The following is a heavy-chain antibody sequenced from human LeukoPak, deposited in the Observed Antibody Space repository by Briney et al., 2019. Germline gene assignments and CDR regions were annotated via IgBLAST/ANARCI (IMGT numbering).Heavy chain of an antibody. CDR2: IYWNDDK. Sequence: KESGPTLVKCTETLTLTCRFSGSSLSTSGVGVGWIRQPPGKALEWLALIYWNDDKRYRPSLKSRLTITKDTSKNQVILTMTNMDPVDTVTYYCSPTHITTWYRDASDIWARGTMVTVSS. V-gene: IGHV2-5*01. CDR3: SPTHITTWYRDASDI. D-gene: IGHD6-13*01. J-gene: IGHJ3*02. CDR1: GSSLSTSGVG.